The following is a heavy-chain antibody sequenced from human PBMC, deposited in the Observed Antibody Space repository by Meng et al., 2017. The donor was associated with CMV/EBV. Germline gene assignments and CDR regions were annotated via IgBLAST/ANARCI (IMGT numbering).Heavy chain of an antibody. CDR3: ARDSDGLGYAGDLYYYYGMDV. V-gene: IGHV6-1*01. Sequence: SQTHSLTGAISGDSVSSNSAAWNWSRQSPSRGLEWLGRTYYRSRWYNDYAASVKSRITINSDTSKNQFSLQLNSVTPEDTAVYYCARDSDGLGYAGDLYYYYGMDVWGQGTTVTVSS. CDR2: TYYRSRWYN. J-gene: IGHJ6*02. D-gene: IGHD3-16*01. CDR1: GDSVSSNSAA.